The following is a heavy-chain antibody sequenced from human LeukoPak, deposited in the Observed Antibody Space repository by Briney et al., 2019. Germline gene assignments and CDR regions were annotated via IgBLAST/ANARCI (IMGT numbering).Heavy chain of an antibody. D-gene: IGHD1-26*01. CDR2: ISPDSNFI. CDR1: GFTFSIDG. V-gene: IGHV3-21*01. CDR3: TNFQTVGVKPFEH. J-gene: IGHJ5*02. Sequence: GGSLRLSCSGSGFTFSIDGMNWVRQAPGKGLEWVSSISPDSNFIYQADSVKGRFTISRDNAKNSLYLQMEGLRVEDTAVYYCTNFQTVGVKPFEHWGQGTLVTVSS.